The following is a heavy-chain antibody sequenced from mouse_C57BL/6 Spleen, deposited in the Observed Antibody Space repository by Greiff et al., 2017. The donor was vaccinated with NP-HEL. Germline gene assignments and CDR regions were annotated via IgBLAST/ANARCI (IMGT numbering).Heavy chain of an antibody. CDR2: IRNKANGYTT. V-gene: IGHV7-3*01. Sequence: DVMLVESGGGLVQPGGSLSLSCAASGFTFTDYYMSWVRQPPGKALEWLGFIRNKANGYTTEYSASVKGRFTISRDNSQSILYLQMNALRAEDSATYYCARYPIYDGYLCAMDYWGQGTSVTVSS. J-gene: IGHJ4*01. CDR3: ARYPIYDGYLCAMDY. D-gene: IGHD2-3*01. CDR1: GFTFTDYY.